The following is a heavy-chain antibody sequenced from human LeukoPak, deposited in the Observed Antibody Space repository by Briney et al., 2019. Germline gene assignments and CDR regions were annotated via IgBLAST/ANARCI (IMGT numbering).Heavy chain of an antibody. CDR1: GGSISNYY. CDR3: ARGDTAMVRIFDY. J-gene: IGHJ4*02. V-gene: IGHV4-38-2*02. Sequence: SETLSLTCTVSGGSISNYYWSWIRQPPGKGLEWIGSIYHSGSTYYNPSLKSRVTISVDTSKNQFSLKLSSVTAADTAVYYCARGDTAMVRIFDYWGQGTLVTVSS. D-gene: IGHD5-18*01. CDR2: IYHSGST.